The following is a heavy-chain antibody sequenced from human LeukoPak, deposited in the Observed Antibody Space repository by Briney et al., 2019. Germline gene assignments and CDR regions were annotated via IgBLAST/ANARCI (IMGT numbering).Heavy chain of an antibody. CDR2: IIGSGGNT. V-gene: IGHV3-23*01. Sequence: GGSLRLSCAASGFTFSSYAMSWVRQAPGKGLEWVSAIIGSGGNTYYADSVKGRFTISRDNSKNSLYLQMNSLRAEDTAVYYCAGVGYYDSSDYYHEDGFDIWGQGTMVTVSS. D-gene: IGHD3-22*01. CDR1: GFTFSSYA. J-gene: IGHJ3*02. CDR3: AGVGYYDSSDYYHEDGFDI.